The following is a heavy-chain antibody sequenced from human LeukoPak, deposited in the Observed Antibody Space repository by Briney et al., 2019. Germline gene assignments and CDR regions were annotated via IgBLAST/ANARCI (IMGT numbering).Heavy chain of an antibody. CDR3: AKDGGGYSYGYFDY. Sequence: PGGSLRLSCAASGFTFDDYAMHWVRQAPGKGLEWVSGNSWNSGSIGYADSVKGRFTIPRDNAKNALYLQMNGLRAEDTALYFCAKDGGGYSYGYFDYWGQGTLVTVSS. CDR1: GFTFDDYA. D-gene: IGHD5-18*01. CDR2: NSWNSGSI. V-gene: IGHV3-9*01. J-gene: IGHJ4*02.